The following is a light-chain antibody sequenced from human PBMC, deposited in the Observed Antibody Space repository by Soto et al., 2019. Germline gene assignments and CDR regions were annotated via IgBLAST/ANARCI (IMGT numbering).Light chain of an antibody. V-gene: IGKV3-11*01. CDR3: QQRSNWPLT. J-gene: IGKJ5*01. CDR1: QSVSSY. CDR2: DAS. Sequence: VLTQSPATLSLSPGERASLSCMASQSVSSYLAWYQQKPGQAPSLLIYDASNRATGIPARFSGSGSGTDFTLTISSLEPEDLAVYDCQQRSNWPLTFVQGTRLEIK.